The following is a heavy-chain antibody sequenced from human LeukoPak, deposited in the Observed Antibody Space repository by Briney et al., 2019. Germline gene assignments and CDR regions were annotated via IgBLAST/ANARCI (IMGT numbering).Heavy chain of an antibody. J-gene: IGHJ4*02. CDR1: GASVSISSVA. CDR2: TYYRSKWYN. Sequence: SPTLSLTSALSGASVSISSVAWNWDRQSPSRRLEWRGSTYYRSKWYNDYAVFVQSRIVINLDTSKNQLSLQLNSVTPEDTAVYYCARGQHTAFDYWGQGNLVTVSS. V-gene: IGHV6-1*01. D-gene: IGHD2-21*02. CDR3: ARGQHTAFDY.